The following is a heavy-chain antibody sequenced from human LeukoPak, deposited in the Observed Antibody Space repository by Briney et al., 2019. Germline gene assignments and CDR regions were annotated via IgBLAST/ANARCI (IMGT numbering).Heavy chain of an antibody. CDR1: GFTFSNYW. V-gene: IGHV3-74*01. CDR2: INSDGSST. D-gene: IGHD3-3*01. J-gene: IGHJ3*01. Sequence: GGSLRLSCAASGFTFSNYWMHWVRQAPGKGLEWVSLINSDGSSTIYADSVKGRFTISRDNAKNTLYMQMNRLRAEDTAVYYCARGLTIFGVVNDAFDFWGQGTMVTVSS. CDR3: ARGLTIFGVVNDAFDF.